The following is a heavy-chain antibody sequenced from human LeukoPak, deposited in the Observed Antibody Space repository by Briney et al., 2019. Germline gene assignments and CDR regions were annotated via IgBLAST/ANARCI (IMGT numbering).Heavy chain of an antibody. CDR2: IYYSGST. CDR1: SGSISSSSYY. J-gene: IGHJ6*02. Sequence: SETLSLTCTVSSGSISSSSYYWGWIRQPPGKGLEWIGSIYYSGSTYYNPSLKSRVTISVDTSKNQFSLKLSSVTAADTAVYYCARTTVTPYGMDVWGQGTTVTVSS. CDR3: ARTTVTPYGMDV. V-gene: IGHV4-39*01. D-gene: IGHD4-17*01.